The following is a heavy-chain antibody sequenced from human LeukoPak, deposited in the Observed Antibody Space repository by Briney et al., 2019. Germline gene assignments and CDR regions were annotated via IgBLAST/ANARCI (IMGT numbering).Heavy chain of an antibody. CDR3: ARSGLMDVFDI. V-gene: IGHV3-7*01. D-gene: IGHD3-16*01. CDR2: IKFDGSEK. CDR1: GFTFSNYW. Sequence: GGSLRLSCAASGFTFSNYWMTWVRQAPGKGLEWVASIKFDGSEKYYVDSVKGRFTISRDNAENSLYLQMNSLRAEDTAVYYCARSGLMDVFDIWGQGTMVTVSS. J-gene: IGHJ3*02.